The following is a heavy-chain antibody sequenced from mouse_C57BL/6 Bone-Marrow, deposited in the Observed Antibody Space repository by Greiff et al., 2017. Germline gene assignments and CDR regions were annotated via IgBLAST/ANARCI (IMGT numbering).Heavy chain of an antibody. D-gene: IGHD1-1*01. CDR1: GFTFSSYA. J-gene: IGHJ4*01. V-gene: IGHV5-4*01. CDR3: ARESPITTVVAVYYAMDY. Sequence: EVKVVESGGGLVKPGGSLKLSCAASGFTFSSYAMSWVRQTPEKRLEWVATISDGGSYTYYPDNVKGRFTISRDNAKNNLYLQMSHLKSEDTAMYYCARESPITTVVAVYYAMDYWGQGTSVTGSS. CDR2: ISDGGSYT.